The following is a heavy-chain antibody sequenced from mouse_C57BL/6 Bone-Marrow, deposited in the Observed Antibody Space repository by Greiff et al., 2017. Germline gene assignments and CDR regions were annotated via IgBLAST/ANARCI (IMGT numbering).Heavy chain of an antibody. D-gene: IGHD1-1*01. CDR2: ISSGSSTI. V-gene: IGHV5-17*01. Sequence: EVNLVESGGGLVKPGGSLKLSCAASGFTFSDYGMHWVRQAPEKGLEWVAYISSGSSTIYYADTVKGRFTISRDNAKNTLFLQMTSLRSEDTAMYYCARRTTVVAWYFDVWGTGTTVTVSS. CDR3: ARRTTVVAWYFDV. J-gene: IGHJ1*03. CDR1: GFTFSDYG.